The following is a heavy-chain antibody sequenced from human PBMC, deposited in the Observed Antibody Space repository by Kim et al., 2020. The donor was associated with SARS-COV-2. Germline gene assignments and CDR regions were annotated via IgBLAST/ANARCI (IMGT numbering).Heavy chain of an antibody. CDR3: AKEAYYYDSSGYYSLDI. D-gene: IGHD3-22*01. V-gene: IGHV3-30*02. Sequence: VKGRFTISRDNSKNTLYLQMNSLRAEDTAVYYCAKEAYYYDSSGYYSLDIWGQGTMVTVSS. J-gene: IGHJ3*02.